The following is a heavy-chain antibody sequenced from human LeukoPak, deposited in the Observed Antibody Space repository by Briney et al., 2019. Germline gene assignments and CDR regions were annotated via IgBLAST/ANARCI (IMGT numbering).Heavy chain of an antibody. J-gene: IGHJ4*02. CDR3: QPRGYSYGYSDY. D-gene: IGHD5-18*01. CDR2: IGGSGGST. V-gene: IGHV3-23*01. CDR1: GFTFSSYA. Sequence: GGSLRLSCAASGFTFSSYAMSWVRQAPGKGLEWVSAIGGSGGSTYYADSVKGRFTISRDNSKNTLYLQMNSLRAEDTAVYYCQPRGYSYGYSDYWGQGTLVTVSS.